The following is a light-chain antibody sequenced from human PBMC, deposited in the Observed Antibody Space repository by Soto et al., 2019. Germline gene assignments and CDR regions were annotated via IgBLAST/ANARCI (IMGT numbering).Light chain of an antibody. CDR3: QQYNSLPLT. CDR1: QSVSSN. Sequence: DIVMTQSPATLSVSPGERATLSCRASQSVSSNFAWYQQTPGQAPRLLIYGASTRATGIPVRFSGSGSGTEFTLTITSLQSEDFPVYYGQQYNSLPLTFGGGTKVEIK. V-gene: IGKV3-15*01. CDR2: GAS. J-gene: IGKJ4*01.